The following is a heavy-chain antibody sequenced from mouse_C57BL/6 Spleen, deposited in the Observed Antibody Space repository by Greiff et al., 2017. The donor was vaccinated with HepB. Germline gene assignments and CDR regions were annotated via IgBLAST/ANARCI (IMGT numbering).Heavy chain of an antibody. J-gene: IGHJ4*01. Sequence: EVQLQQSVAELVRPGASVKLSCTASGFNIKNTYMHWVKQRPEQGLEWIGRIDPANGNSKYAPKFQGKATITADIYSNTAYLQLSSLTSVDNASYYGAVGYDAEARYAMDYWGQGASVTVAS. CDR3: AVGYDAEARYAMDY. D-gene: IGHD2-2*01. CDR2: IDPANGNS. V-gene: IGHV14-3*01. CDR1: GFNIKNTY.